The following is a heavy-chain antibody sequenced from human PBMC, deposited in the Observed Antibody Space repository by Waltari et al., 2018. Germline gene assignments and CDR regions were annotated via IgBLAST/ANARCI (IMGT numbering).Heavy chain of an antibody. CDR2: INSAGGSP. CDR1: GFTFSSYW. J-gene: IGHJ6*02. CDR3: ARAGGSGSYYYYYYGMDV. D-gene: IGHD3-10*01. V-gene: IGHV3-74*01. Sequence: EVQLVEPGGGLVQPGGSLRLSCAASGFTFSSYWMHWVRQAPGKGLVWVSRINSAGGSPSYAGSVKGRSTISRDNAKNTLYLQMNSLRAEDTAVYYCARAGGSGSYYYYYYGMDVWGQGTTVTVSS.